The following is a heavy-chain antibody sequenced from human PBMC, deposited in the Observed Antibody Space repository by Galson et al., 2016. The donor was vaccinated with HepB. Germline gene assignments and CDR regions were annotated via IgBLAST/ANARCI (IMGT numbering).Heavy chain of an antibody. CDR1: GYTFTNYG. Sequence: SVKVSCKASGYTFTNYGISWVRQAPGQGLEWVGWISAYNGNTNSAQKFQGRVTMTTDNSTSTAYMELRSLRSGDTAVYYCARDLSRYTSSWYTDYFDYWGQGTLVTVSS. V-gene: IGHV1-18*04. J-gene: IGHJ4*02. D-gene: IGHD6-13*01. CDR3: ARDLSRYTSSWYTDYFDY. CDR2: ISAYNGNT.